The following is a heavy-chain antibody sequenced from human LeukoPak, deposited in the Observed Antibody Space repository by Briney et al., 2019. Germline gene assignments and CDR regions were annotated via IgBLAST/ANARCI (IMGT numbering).Heavy chain of an antibody. Sequence: ASVKVSCKASGYTFTSYDINWVRQATGQGLEWMGWMNPNSGNTGYAQKFQGRVTMTRNTSISTAYMELSRLRSEDTAVYYCARGTGYCSSTSCYPSGHYYGMDLWGQGTTVSVSS. CDR3: ARGTGYCSSTSCYPSGHYYGMDL. V-gene: IGHV1-8*01. CDR2: MNPNSGNT. J-gene: IGHJ6*02. CDR1: GYTFTSYD. D-gene: IGHD2-2*01.